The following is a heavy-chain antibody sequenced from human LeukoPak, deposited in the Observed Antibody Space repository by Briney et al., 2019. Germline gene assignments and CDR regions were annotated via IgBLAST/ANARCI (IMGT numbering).Heavy chain of an antibody. CDR1: GGSISSHY. CDR2: IYYSGST. D-gene: IGHD5-18*01. V-gene: IGHV4-59*11. J-gene: IGHJ3*02. CDR3: ARSGYSYGADAFDI. Sequence: PSETLSLTCTVSGGSISSHYWSWIRQPPGKGLEWIGYIYYSGSTNYNPSLKSRVTISLVTSKTQFSLKLSSVTAADTAVYYCARSGYSYGADAFDIWGQGTMVTVSS.